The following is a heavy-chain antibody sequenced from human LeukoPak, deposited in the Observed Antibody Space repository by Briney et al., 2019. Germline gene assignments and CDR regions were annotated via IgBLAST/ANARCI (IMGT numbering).Heavy chain of an antibody. CDR2: ISYDGSNK. CDR1: GFTFSSYV. J-gene: IGHJ4*02. Sequence: GGSLRLSCAASGFTFSSYVMHWVRQAPGKGLEWVAVISYDGSNKYYADSMKGRFTISRDNSKNTLYLQMNSLRAEDTAVYYCAKLRSTYYFDYWGQGTLVTVSS. V-gene: IGHV3-30*18. CDR3: AKLRSTYYFDY.